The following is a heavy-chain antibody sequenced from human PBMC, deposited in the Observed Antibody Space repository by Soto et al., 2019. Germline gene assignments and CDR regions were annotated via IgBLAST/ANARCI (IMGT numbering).Heavy chain of an antibody. CDR2: VYNSGST. J-gene: IGHJ2*01. V-gene: IGHV4-61*01. CDR3: ARVPLTTYFDL. Sequence: QVQLQESGPVLVKPSETLSLTCTVSGGSVRGGSYCWSWIRQTPGKGLECIGYVYNSGSTTYNPSLKSRVTISVDTSKNQFSLGLSSVTAADTAVYYCARVPLTTYFDLWGRGTLVTVSS. CDR1: GGSVRGGSYC. D-gene: IGHD3-9*01.